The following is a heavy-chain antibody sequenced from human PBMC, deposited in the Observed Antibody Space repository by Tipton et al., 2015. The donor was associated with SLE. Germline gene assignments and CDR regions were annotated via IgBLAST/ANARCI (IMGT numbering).Heavy chain of an antibody. CDR3: ASGGGNYYFDF. Sequence: LRLSCAASGFTFDDFDMHWIRQTPLKGLEWIGYVSNTGGTNYNPSLKSRVTMSVDTSKNQFSLNLRSVTASDAAVYYCASGGGNYYFDFWGQGTRVTVSS. CDR1: GFTFDDFD. CDR2: VSNTGGT. J-gene: IGHJ4*02. D-gene: IGHD3-16*01. V-gene: IGHV4-4*08.